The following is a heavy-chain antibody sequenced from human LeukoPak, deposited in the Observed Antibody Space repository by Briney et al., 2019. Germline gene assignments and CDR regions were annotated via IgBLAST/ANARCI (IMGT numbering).Heavy chain of an antibody. CDR3: ARDQCDYGDFYWYVDL. CDR2: MSCDGTNE. CDR1: TFPFGNYA. J-gene: IGHJ2*01. Sequence: GGSLRLSCVASTFPFGNYAMYWFRQAPGKGLEWVAVMSCDGTNEYYADSVKGRFTISRDNSKNTLFLHMNNLRTEDTAVYFCARDQCDYGDFYWYVDLWGRGTLVTVSS. V-gene: IGHV3-30*04. D-gene: IGHD4-17*01.